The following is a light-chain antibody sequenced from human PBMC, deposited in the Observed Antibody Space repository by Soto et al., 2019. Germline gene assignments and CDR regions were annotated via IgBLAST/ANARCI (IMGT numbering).Light chain of an antibody. V-gene: IGKV3-15*01. J-gene: IGKJ4*01. Sequence: EIVMTQSPATLSVSPGERVPLSCRASQSVRSNLAWYQQKPGQVPRVLIYGASTRAIGIPDRFSGSGSGTEFTLTISSLQSEDFAVYYCQHYNNLWGFGGGTKVEIK. CDR1: QSVRSN. CDR3: QHYNNLWG. CDR2: GAS.